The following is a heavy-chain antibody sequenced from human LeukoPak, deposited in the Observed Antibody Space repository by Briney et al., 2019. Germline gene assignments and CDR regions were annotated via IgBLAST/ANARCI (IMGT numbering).Heavy chain of an antibody. CDR1: GYTFTGYY. Sequence: ASVKVSCNPSGYTFTGYYFHWVRQAPGQGLEWMGWINPNTAGTNYAQKFLGGVTLTWDTSISTAYMELNRLTSDDTAVYYCATSAGDYRAGHYYYMGVWGKGTSVTVSS. CDR2: INPNTAGT. CDR3: ATSAGDYRAGHYYYMGV. V-gene: IGHV1-2*02. D-gene: IGHD4-11*01. J-gene: IGHJ6*03.